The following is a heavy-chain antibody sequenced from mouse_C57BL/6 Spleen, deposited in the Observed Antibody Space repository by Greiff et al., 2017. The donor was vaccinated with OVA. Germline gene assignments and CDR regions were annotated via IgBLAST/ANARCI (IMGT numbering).Heavy chain of an antibody. J-gene: IGHJ4*01. Sequence: VKLQESGAELVRPGTSVKVSCKASGYAFTNYLIEWVKQRPGQGLEWIGVINPGSGGTNYNEKFKGKATLTADKSSSTAYMQLSSLTSEDSAVYFCAREGKGGAMDYWGQGTSVTVSS. D-gene: IGHD1-3*01. CDR3: AREGKGGAMDY. CDR2: INPGSGGT. CDR1: GYAFTNYL. V-gene: IGHV1-54*01.